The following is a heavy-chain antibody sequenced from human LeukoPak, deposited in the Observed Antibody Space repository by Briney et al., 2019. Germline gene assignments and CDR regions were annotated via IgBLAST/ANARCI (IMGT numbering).Heavy chain of an antibody. V-gene: IGHV1-69*16. CDR1: GYTFTSYT. J-gene: IGHJ3*02. CDR3: ARDVGYYDSSGLRGAFDI. CDR2: IIPILGIA. Sequence: ASVKVSCKASGYTFTSYTISWVRQAPGQGLEWMGRIIPILGIANYAQKFQGRVTITTDESTSTAYMELSSLRSEDTAVYYCARDVGYYDSSGLRGAFDIWGQGTMVTVSS. D-gene: IGHD3-22*01.